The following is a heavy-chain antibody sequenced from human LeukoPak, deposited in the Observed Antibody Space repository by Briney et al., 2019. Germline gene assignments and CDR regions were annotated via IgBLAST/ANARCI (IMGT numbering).Heavy chain of an antibody. D-gene: IGHD2-21*01. V-gene: IGHV3-53*01. CDR1: GFTVSGHP. Sequence: PGGSLRLSCAASGFTVSGHPMSWVRQAPGKGLEWVSVIYRGGNTYYADSVKGRFTISTDNSKNTLYLQMNSLRAEDTAVYYCARGDLAPYYYYGMDVWGQGTTVTVSS. CDR2: IYRGGNT. CDR3: ARGDLAPYYYYGMDV. J-gene: IGHJ6*02.